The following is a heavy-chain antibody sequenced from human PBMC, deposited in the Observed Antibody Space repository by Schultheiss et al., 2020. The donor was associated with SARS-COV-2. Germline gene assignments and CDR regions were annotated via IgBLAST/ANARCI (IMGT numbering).Heavy chain of an antibody. CDR3: AKDLPTYYDFWSGYSRDFDY. V-gene: IGHV3-23*01. CDR2: ISGSGGST. Sequence: GGSLRLSCAASGFTFSTYWMHWVRQAPGKGLVWVSAISGSGGSTYYADSVKGRFTISRDNSKNTLYLQMNSLRAEDTAVYYCAKDLPTYYDFWSGYSRDFDYWGQGTLVTVSS. D-gene: IGHD3-3*01. CDR1: GFTFSTYW. J-gene: IGHJ4*02.